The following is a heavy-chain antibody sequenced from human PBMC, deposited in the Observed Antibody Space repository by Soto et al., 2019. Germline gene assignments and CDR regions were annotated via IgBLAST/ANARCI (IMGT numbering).Heavy chain of an antibody. Sequence: PSQTLSLTCAISGDSVSSNSAAWNWIRQSPSRGLEWLGRTYYRSKWYNDYAVSVKSRITINPDTSKNQFSLQLNSVTPEDTAVYYCARDRKSRGWSGGAFDIWGQGTMVTVSS. CDR3: ARDRKSRGWSGGAFDI. V-gene: IGHV6-1*01. D-gene: IGHD6-19*01. CDR1: GDSVSSNSAA. J-gene: IGHJ3*02. CDR2: TYYRSKWYN.